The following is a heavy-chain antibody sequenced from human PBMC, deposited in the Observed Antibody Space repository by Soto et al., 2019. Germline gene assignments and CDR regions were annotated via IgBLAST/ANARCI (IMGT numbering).Heavy chain of an antibody. J-gene: IGHJ4*02. Sequence: GSLSLSCALFESSASRDWMNWVRQDPGKGLEWVAHINQDGSEKYYVDSVKGRFTISRDNAKKSLYLQMNSLRPADTAMYYCSGGVGDAFWAQGTLVTVSS. CDR2: INQDGSEK. D-gene: IGHD1-26*01. V-gene: IGHV3-7*04. CDR1: ESSASRDW. CDR3: SGGVGDAF.